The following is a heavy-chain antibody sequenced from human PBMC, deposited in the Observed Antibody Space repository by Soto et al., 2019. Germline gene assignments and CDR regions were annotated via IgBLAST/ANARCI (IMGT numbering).Heavy chain of an antibody. J-gene: IGHJ4*02. D-gene: IGHD6-13*01. CDR1: GITFSSYW. Sequence: PGGSLRLSCGASGITFSSYWMHWVRQAPGKGLVWVSRINTDGSTTTYADSVKGRFTISRDNAKNTLYLQMNSLRAEDTAVYYCARDPPVGAASGTPFDYRGQGTM. CDR2: INTDGSTT. V-gene: IGHV3-74*01. CDR3: ARDPPVGAASGTPFDY.